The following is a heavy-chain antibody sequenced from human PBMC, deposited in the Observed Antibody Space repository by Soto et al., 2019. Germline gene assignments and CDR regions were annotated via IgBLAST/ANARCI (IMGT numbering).Heavy chain of an antibody. J-gene: IGHJ4*02. CDR3: AKEGANTMIVDALDY. D-gene: IGHD3-22*01. CDR1: GFTFSSYG. V-gene: IGHV3-30*18. Sequence: QVQLVESGGGVVQPGRSLRLSCAASGFTFSSYGMHWVRQAPGKGLEWVAVISYDGSNKYYADSVKGRFTISRDNSKNTLYLQMNSLRAEDTAVYYCAKEGANTMIVDALDYWGQGTLVTVSS. CDR2: ISYDGSNK.